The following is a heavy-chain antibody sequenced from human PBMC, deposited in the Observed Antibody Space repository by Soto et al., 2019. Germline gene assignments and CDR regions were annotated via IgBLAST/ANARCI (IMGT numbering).Heavy chain of an antibody. CDR1: GFTFSSYA. CDR2: ISYDGSNK. CDR3: ARDRLRYDFWSGFNWFDP. J-gene: IGHJ5*02. D-gene: IGHD3-3*01. V-gene: IGHV3-30-3*01. Sequence: GGSLRLSCAASGFTFSSYAMHWVRQAPGKGLEWVAVISYDGSNKYYADSVKGRFTISRDNSKNTLYLQMNSLRAEDTAVYYCARDRLRYDFWSGFNWFDPWGQGTLVTVSS.